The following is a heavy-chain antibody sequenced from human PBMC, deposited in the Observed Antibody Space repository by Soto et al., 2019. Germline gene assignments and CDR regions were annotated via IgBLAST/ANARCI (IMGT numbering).Heavy chain of an antibody. Sequence: SETLSLTCTVSGASISSSYWSWIRQSPERGLEWIAYVYHTGATNYNPSLKSRVTISLDTSKGQFSLNLTSLTTADTAVYFCARGGNRYSNVASGVGGFDYWGQGSLVTVSS. J-gene: IGHJ4*02. D-gene: IGHD5-12*01. CDR3: ARGGNRYSNVASGVGGFDY. CDR1: GASISSSY. CDR2: VYHTGAT. V-gene: IGHV4-59*01.